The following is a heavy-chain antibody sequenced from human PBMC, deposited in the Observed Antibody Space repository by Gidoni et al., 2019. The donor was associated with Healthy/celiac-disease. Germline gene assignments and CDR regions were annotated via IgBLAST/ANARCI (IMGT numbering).Heavy chain of an antibody. CDR2: INAGNGNT. Sequence: QVQLVQSGAEVKKPGASVKVSGKASGYTFTSYAMHWVRQAPGQRLEWMGWINAGNGNTKYSQKFQGRVTITRDTSASTAYMELSSLRSEDTAVYYCARDDYGDYGLFDYWGQGTLVTVSS. D-gene: IGHD4-17*01. CDR3: ARDDYGDYGLFDY. V-gene: IGHV1-3*01. CDR1: GYTFTSYA. J-gene: IGHJ4*02.